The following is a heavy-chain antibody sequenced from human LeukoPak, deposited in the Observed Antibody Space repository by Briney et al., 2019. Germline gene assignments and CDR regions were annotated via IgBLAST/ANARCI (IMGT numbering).Heavy chain of an antibody. CDR1: GGSISSYY. J-gene: IGHJ5*02. Sequence: PSETLSLTCSVSGGSISSYYWSWIRQPPGKGLEWIGYIYYSGSTNYNPSLKSRVTISVDTAKNQFSLKLRSVTAADTAVYYCARDSRRGSGALFDPWGQGTLVTVSS. CDR3: ARDSRRGSGALFDP. CDR2: IYYSGST. D-gene: IGHD3-10*01. V-gene: IGHV4-59*12.